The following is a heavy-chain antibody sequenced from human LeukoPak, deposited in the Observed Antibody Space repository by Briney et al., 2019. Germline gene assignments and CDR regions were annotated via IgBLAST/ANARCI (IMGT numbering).Heavy chain of an antibody. CDR3: ARDLSVTTGPPGDY. D-gene: IGHD4-17*01. CDR2: IKSKTHGGTT. J-gene: IGHJ4*02. Sequence: PGGSLRLSCAASGFTFNNAWMSWVRQAPGKGLEWVGRIKSKTHGGTTDYAAPVKGRFTISRDNSKNTLYLQMNSLRAEDTAVYYCARDLSVTTGPPGDYWGQGTLVTVSS. V-gene: IGHV3-15*05. CDR1: GFTFNNAW.